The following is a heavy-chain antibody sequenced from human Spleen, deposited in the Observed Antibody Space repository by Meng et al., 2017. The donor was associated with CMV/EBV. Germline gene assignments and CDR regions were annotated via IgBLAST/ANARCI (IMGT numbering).Heavy chain of an antibody. Sequence: GESLKISCSASGFTFSNYAMYWVRQAPGKGLEWVANINQDGSDKYYVDSVKGRFTISRDNAKTSLSLQRNSLRAEDTAMYYCARGRGVDVWGQGTTVTGSS. CDR2: INQDGSDK. CDR1: GFTFSNYA. J-gene: IGHJ6*02. CDR3: ARGRGVDV. V-gene: IGHV3-7*01.